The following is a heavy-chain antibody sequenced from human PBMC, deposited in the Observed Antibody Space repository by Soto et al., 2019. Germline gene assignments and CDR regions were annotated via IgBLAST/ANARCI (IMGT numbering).Heavy chain of an antibody. Sequence: GASVKVSCKASGYTFTSYAMHWVRQAPGQRLEWMGWINAGNGNTKYSQKFQGRVTITRDTSASTAYMELSSLRSEDTAVYYCARGRIAAAGTIAYWGQGTLVTVSS. CDR2: INAGNGNT. CDR1: GYTFTSYA. V-gene: IGHV1-3*01. D-gene: IGHD6-13*01. J-gene: IGHJ4*02. CDR3: ARGRIAAAGTIAY.